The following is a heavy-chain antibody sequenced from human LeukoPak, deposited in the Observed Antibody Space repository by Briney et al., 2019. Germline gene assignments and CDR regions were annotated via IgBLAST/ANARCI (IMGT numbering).Heavy chain of an antibody. D-gene: IGHD3-22*01. CDR3: AKDAASTAVVRIDY. J-gene: IGHJ4*02. CDR1: GFTFSSYA. CDR2: IRGSGGST. Sequence: GGSLRLSCAASGFTFSSYAMSWVRHAPGKGLEWVSAIRGSGGSTYYADSVKGRFTISRDNSKNTLYLQMNSLRAEDTAVYYCAKDAASTAVVRIDYWGQGTLVTVSS. V-gene: IGHV3-23*01.